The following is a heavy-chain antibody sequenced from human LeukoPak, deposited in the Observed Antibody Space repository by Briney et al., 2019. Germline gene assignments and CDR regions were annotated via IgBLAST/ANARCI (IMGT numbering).Heavy chain of an antibody. V-gene: IGHV3-30-3*01. J-gene: IGHJ6*02. CDR2: ISYDGSNK. CDR1: GFTFSDYY. CDR3: ARDLLAVAAHYGMDV. Sequence: SGGSLRLSCAASGFTFSDYYMSWIRQAPGKGLEWVAVISYDGSNKYYADSVKGRFTISRDNSKNTLYLQMNSLRAEDTAVYYCARDLLAVAAHYGMDVWGQGTTVTVSS. D-gene: IGHD6-19*01.